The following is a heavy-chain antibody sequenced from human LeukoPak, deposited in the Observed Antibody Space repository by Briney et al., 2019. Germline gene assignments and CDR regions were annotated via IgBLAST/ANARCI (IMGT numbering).Heavy chain of an antibody. D-gene: IGHD2-15*01. J-gene: IGHJ6*02. V-gene: IGHV3-48*01. CDR3: ARDGRRTGMDV. CDR1: GFTFSSYS. CDR2: ISSSSSTI. Sequence: GGSLRLSCAASGFTFSSYSMNWVRQAPGKGLEWVSYISSSSSTIYYADSVKGRFTISRDNAKNSLYLQMNSLRAEDTAVYYCARDGRRTGMDVWGQGTTVTVSS.